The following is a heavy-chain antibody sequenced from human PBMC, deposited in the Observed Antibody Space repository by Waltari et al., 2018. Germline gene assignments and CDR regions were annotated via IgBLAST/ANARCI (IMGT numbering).Heavy chain of an antibody. J-gene: IGHJ4*02. CDR2: IKHEGSEK. CDR3: ARGQIQVHDY. CDR1: GFPFSVLW. V-gene: IGHV3-7*04. Sequence: EVQLVESGGGLVQPGGSLSLPCAPSGFPFSVLWMTWVRQAPGKGREWVANIKHEGSEKYYVDSVKGRFTISRDNAKNSLYLQMNSLRAEDTAVYYCARGQIQVHDYWGQGTLVTVSS. D-gene: IGHD5-18*01.